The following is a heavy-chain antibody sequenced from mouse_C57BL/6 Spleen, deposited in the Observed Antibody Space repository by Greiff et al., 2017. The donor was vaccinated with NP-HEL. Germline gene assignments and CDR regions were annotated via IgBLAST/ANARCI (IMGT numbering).Heavy chain of an antibody. Sequence: EVQVVESGGGLVKPGGSLKLSCAASGFTFSSYAMSWVRQTPEKRLEWVATISDGGSYTYYPDNVKGRFPISSDNAKNNLYLQKSQLKSESTAMYDCARSIYDCGSRTRYFDVWGTGTTVTVSS. D-gene: IGHD1-1*01. CDR1: GFTFSSYA. CDR3: ARSIYDCGSRTRYFDV. J-gene: IGHJ1*03. CDR2: ISDGGSYT. V-gene: IGHV5-4*01.